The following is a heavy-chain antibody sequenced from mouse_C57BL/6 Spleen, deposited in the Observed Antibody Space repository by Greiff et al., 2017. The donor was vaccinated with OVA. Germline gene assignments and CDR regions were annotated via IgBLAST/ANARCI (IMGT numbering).Heavy chain of an antibody. CDR3: ARSNGEYDGYYDAMDY. J-gene: IGHJ4*01. D-gene: IGHD2-13*01. CDR1: GFNIKDYY. CDR2: IDPEDGET. V-gene: IGHV14-2*01. Sequence: EVQLQQSGAELVKPGASVKLSCTASGFNIKDYYMHWVKQRTEQGLEWIGRIDPEDGETKYAPQFQGKATITADTSSNTAYLQLSSLTSEDTAVYYCARSNGEYDGYYDAMDYWGQGTSVTVSS.